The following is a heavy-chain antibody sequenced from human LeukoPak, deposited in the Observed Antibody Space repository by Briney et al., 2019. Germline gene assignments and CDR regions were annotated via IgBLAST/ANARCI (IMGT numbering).Heavy chain of an antibody. CDR1: GYTFAAYY. Sequence: ASVKVSCKASGYTFAAYYLQWVRLAPGQGLEWMGWINPKSGGTEYAKRFQGRVTMTRDTSISTAYMELSRLRSDDTAVYYCARDHCSANSCYEDYYNGLDVWGQGTTVTVSS. V-gene: IGHV1-2*02. D-gene: IGHD2-2*01. CDR2: INPKSGGT. J-gene: IGHJ6*02. CDR3: ARDHCSANSCYEDYYNGLDV.